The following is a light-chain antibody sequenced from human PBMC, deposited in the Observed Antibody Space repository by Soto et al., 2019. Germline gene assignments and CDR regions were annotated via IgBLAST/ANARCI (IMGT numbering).Light chain of an antibody. CDR1: SSDVGGYNY. J-gene: IGLJ2*01. V-gene: IGLV2-14*01. CDR3: SSYSNGRVL. CDR2: AVN. Sequence: QSALTQPASVSGSPGQSITISCTGTSSDVGGYNYVSWYQQYPGKALKLMIYAVNNRPSGVSNRFSGSKSGNTASLTVSGLQAEDEGDYYCSSYSNGRVLFGGGTQLTVL.